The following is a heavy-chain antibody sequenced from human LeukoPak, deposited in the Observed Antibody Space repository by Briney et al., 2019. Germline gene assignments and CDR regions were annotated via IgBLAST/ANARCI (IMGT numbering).Heavy chain of an antibody. CDR3: ARDPPYGDYASAPGN. CDR1: GGSISSSTYY. CDR2: FYNSGST. Sequence: SETLSLTCTVSGGSISSSTYYWGWIRQPPGKGLEWIGSFYNSGSTYYNPSLKSRVIISVDTSKNQFSLKLSSVTAADTAVYYCARDPPYGDYASAPGNWGQGLLVTVSS. V-gene: IGHV4-39*07. J-gene: IGHJ4*02. D-gene: IGHD4-17*01.